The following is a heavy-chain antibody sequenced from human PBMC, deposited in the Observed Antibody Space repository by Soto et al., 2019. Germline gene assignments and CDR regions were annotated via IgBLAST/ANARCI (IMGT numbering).Heavy chain of an antibody. Sequence: ASVKVSCKASGYTFTSYDINWVRQATGQRLEWMGWINAGNGNTKYSQKFQGRVTITRDTSASTAYMELSSLRSEDTAVYYCARDKGVIVVVPAAIRSYYGMDVRGQGTTVTVSS. CDR3: ARDKGVIVVVPAAIRSYYGMDV. CDR1: GYTFTSYD. J-gene: IGHJ6*02. D-gene: IGHD2-2*01. CDR2: INAGNGNT. V-gene: IGHV1-3*01.